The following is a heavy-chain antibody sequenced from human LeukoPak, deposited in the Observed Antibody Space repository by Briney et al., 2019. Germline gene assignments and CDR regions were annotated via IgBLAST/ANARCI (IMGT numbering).Heavy chain of an antibody. J-gene: IGHJ5*02. Sequence: PETLSLTGTVSGGSIRSHYWSWTRNPPGKGLEWIGYIYYSGSTNYNPSLKSRVTISVDTSKNQFSLKLSSVTAADTAVYYCARSPNWNYGFDPWGQGTLVTVSS. CDR2: IYYSGST. CDR1: GGSIRSHY. CDR3: ARSPNWNYGFDP. V-gene: IGHV4-59*11. D-gene: IGHD1-7*01.